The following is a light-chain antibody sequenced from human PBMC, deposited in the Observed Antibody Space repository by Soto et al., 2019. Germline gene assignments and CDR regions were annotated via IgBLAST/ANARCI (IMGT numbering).Light chain of an antibody. Sequence: QSVLTQPPSASGTPGQRVTISCSGSSSNIGSNAVNWYQQLPGTAPKLLISTFAQRPSGVPDRFSGSKSGTSASLAISGLEAEYEADYYGASWYVSLNAWVCGGGPKPTVL. CDR2: TFA. V-gene: IGLV1-44*01. CDR3: ASWYVSLNAWV. CDR1: SSNIGSNA. J-gene: IGLJ3*02.